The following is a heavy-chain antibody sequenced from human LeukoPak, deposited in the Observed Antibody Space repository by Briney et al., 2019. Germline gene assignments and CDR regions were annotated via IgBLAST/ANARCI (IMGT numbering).Heavy chain of an antibody. CDR3: ARYYYDSSGYYYAFDI. Sequence: SVKVSXKASGGTFSSYAISWVRQAPGQGLEWMGRIIPIFGTANYAQKFQGRVTITTDKSTSTAYMELSSLRSEDTAVYYCARYYYDSSGYYYAFDIWGQGTMVTVSS. J-gene: IGHJ3*02. D-gene: IGHD3-22*01. CDR1: GGTFSSYA. V-gene: IGHV1-69*05. CDR2: IIPIFGTA.